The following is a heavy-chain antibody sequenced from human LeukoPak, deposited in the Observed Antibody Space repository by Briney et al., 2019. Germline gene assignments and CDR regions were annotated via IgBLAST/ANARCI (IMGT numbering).Heavy chain of an antibody. J-gene: IGHJ5*02. CDR3: ARDRRYYDSSGYYGGIDP. D-gene: IGHD3-22*01. CDR2: IYYTGNT. V-gene: IGHV4-39*07. CDR1: GVSINSSYSY. Sequence: PSETLSLTCTVSGVSINSSYSYWGWIRQPPGMGLEWIGSIYYTGNTYYNPSLKSRVTISVDTSKNQFSLKLSSVTAADTAVYYCARDRRYYDSSGYYGGIDPWGQGTLVTVSS.